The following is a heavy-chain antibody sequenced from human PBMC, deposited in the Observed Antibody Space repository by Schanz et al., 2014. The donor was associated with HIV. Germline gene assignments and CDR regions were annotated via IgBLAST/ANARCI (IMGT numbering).Heavy chain of an antibody. J-gene: IGHJ6*02. CDR2: ISDTGVRT. CDR3: AKIISGSPYYYYGLDV. D-gene: IGHD1-26*01. V-gene: IGHV3-23*01. CDR1: GFTFSNYA. Sequence: EVQLLESGGNLVHPGGSLRLSCEASGFTFSNYAMSWVRQAPGKGLEWVSGISDTGVRTNYADSVKGRFTISRDNSNNTLYLQMNSLRAEDTAVYYCAKIISGSPYYYYGLDVWGLGTTVTVSS.